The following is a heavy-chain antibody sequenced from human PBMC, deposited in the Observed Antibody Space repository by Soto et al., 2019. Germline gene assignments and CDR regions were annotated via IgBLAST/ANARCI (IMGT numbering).Heavy chain of an antibody. CDR2: IKSKTDGGTT. J-gene: IGHJ2*01. CDR3: TYSTTVTTWYFDL. Sequence: VQLVESGGGLVKPGGSLRLSCAASGFTFSNAWMSWVRQAPGKGLEWVGRIKSKTDGGTTDYAAPVKGRFTISRDDSKNTLYLQMNSLKTEDTAVYYCTYSTTVTTWYFDLWGRGTLVTVSS. D-gene: IGHD4-17*01. V-gene: IGHV3-15*01. CDR1: GFTFSNAW.